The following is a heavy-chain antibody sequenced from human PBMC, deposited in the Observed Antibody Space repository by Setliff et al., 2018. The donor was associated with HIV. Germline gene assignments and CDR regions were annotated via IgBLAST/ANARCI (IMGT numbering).Heavy chain of an antibody. Sequence: SETLSLTCTVSGGSISSSGYYWSWIRQPPGKGLEWIGYINYSGSTNYNPSLKSRVTISIDMSKNQFSLKLSSVTAADTAVYYCARSAARTAGTTVVAPYDYWGQGTLVTVSS. CDR3: ARSAARTAGTTVVAPYDY. D-gene: IGHD2-15*01. V-gene: IGHV4-61*05. J-gene: IGHJ4*02. CDR1: GGSISSSGYY. CDR2: INYSGST.